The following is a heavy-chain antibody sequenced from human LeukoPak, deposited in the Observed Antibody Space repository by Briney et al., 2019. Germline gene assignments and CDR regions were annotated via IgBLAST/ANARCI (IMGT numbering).Heavy chain of an antibody. V-gene: IGHV3-9*03. Sequence: PGGSLRHSCAASGFTFDDYAMHWVRQAPGKGLEWVSGISWNSGSIGYADSVKGRFTISRDNAKNSLYLQMNSLRAEDMALYYCAKESTSYCSGGSCYSGYMDVWGKGTTVTVSS. CDR3: AKESTSYCSGGSCYSGYMDV. CDR1: GFTFDDYA. J-gene: IGHJ6*03. CDR2: ISWNSGSI. D-gene: IGHD2-15*01.